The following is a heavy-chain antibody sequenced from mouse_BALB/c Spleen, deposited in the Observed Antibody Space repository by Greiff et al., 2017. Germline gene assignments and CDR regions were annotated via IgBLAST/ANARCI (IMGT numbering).Heavy chain of an antibody. CDR3: ARGGGSSYIDY. V-gene: IGHV5-6*02. D-gene: IGHD1-1*01. Sequence: DVKLVESGGDLVKPGGSLKLSCAASGFTFSSYGMSWVRQTPDKRLEWVATISSGGSYTYYPDSVKGRFTISRDNAKNNLYLQMSSLKSEDTAMYYCARGGGSSYIDYWGQGTTLTVSS. CDR2: ISSGGSYT. J-gene: IGHJ2*01. CDR1: GFTFSSYG.